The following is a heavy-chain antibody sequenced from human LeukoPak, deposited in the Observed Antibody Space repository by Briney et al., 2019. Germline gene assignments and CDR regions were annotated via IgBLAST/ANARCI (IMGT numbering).Heavy chain of an antibody. CDR1: GFTFSSYA. V-gene: IGHV3-30-3*01. CDR3: AKRTDGDGDLDR. J-gene: IGHJ5*02. Sequence: QSGGSLRLSCAASGFTFSSYAMHWVRQAPGKGLEWVAVISYDGSNKYYADSVKGRFTISRDNSKNTLYLQMNGLRVEDSAVYYCAKRTDGDGDLDRWGQGTLVTVSS. D-gene: IGHD2-21*02. CDR2: ISYDGSNK.